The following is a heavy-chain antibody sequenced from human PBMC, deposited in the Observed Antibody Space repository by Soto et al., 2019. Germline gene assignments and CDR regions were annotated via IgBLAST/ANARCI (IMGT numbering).Heavy chain of an antibody. CDR3: ARQTSNGDYVGDYYYYYYMDV. J-gene: IGHJ6*03. D-gene: IGHD4-17*01. Sequence: PGGSLRLSCAASGFTFSSYWMSWVRQAPGKGLEWVANIKQDGSEKYYVDSVKGRFTISRDNAKNSLYLQMNSLRAEDTAVYYCARQTSNGDYVGDYYYYYYMDVWGKGTTVTISS. CDR1: GFTFSSYW. CDR2: IKQDGSEK. V-gene: IGHV3-7*01.